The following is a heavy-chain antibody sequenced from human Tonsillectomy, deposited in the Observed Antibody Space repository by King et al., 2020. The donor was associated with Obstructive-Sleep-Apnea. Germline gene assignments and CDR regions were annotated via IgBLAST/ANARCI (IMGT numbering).Heavy chain of an antibody. V-gene: IGHV4-30-2*01. J-gene: IGHJ4*02. CDR1: GDSINSGGYS. CDR3: ARAYDHSGHQFDS. CDR2: IYPSGST. D-gene: IGHD3-22*01. Sequence: QLQESGSGLVKPSQTLSLTCAVSGDSINSGGYSWSWIRQPPGKGLEGIGYIYPSGSTYYNPSLKSRVAISADRSKNQFSLTLISVTAADTAVYYCARAYDHSGHQFDSWGQGTLVTVSS.